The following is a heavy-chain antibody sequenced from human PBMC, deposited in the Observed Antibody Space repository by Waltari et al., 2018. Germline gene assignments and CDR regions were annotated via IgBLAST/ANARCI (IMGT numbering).Heavy chain of an antibody. D-gene: IGHD3-10*01. CDR1: GGSISSGTCY. CDR2: IYYRGNT. Sequence: QLQLQESGPGLVKPSETLSLTCTVSGGSISSGTCYWAWIRQPPGKWLEWIGNIYYRGNTYYRQSLKSRVTISVDTSKNQFSLKLSSVTAADTAVYYCARYYFGSGSSHFDYWGQGTLLTVSS. J-gene: IGHJ4*02. V-gene: IGHV4-39*01. CDR3: ARYYFGSGSSHFDY.